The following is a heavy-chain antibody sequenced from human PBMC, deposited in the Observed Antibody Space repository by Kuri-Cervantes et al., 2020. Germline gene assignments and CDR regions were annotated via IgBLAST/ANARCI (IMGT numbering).Heavy chain of an antibody. CDR3: VGHPLPIGLGGY. CDR1: GFTFSSYG. J-gene: IGHJ4*02. D-gene: IGHD6-19*01. Sequence: GGSLRFSCAASGFTFSSYGMHWVRQAPGKGLEWVSYISSSGSTIYYADSVKGRFTISRDNAKNSLYLQMNSLRADDTAVYYCVGHPLPIGLGGYWGQGTLVTVSS. V-gene: IGHV3-48*04. CDR2: ISSSGSTI.